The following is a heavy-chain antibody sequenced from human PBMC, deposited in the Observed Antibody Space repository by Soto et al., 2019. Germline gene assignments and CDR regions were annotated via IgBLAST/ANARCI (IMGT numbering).Heavy chain of an antibody. V-gene: IGHV5-51*01. Sequence: GESLKISCKGSGYNFAGYWIALVRRMPGKGLALMGIIYPSDSDTRYRPSFQGQVTISADKSISSAYLQWSSLRASDTAMYYCARGGVSTRTFDYWGQGTPVTVSS. CDR1: GYNFAGYW. CDR2: IYPSDSDT. J-gene: IGHJ4*02. CDR3: ARGGVSTRTFDY. D-gene: IGHD3-3*01.